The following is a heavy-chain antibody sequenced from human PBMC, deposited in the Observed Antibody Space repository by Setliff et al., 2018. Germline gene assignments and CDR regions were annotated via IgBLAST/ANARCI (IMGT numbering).Heavy chain of an antibody. CDR3: AKELIEVLMTGLEF. CDR2: IRHDGNNK. V-gene: IGHV3-30*02. J-gene: IGHJ4*02. D-gene: IGHD3-22*01. Sequence: GESLTISCAASGFSFSNHGMHWVRQAPSKGLEWVAFIRHDGNNKYYKDSVRGRFTISRDNSKNTVYLQMNSLRPEDTAVYFCAKELIEVLMTGLEFWGQGTMVTVSS. CDR1: GFSFSNHG.